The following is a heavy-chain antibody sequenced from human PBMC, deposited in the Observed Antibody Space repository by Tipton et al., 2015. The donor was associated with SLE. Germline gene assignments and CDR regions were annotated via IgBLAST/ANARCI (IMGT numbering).Heavy chain of an antibody. CDR2: ISAYNGNT. CDR3: ARATCAARYSSGWYDY. J-gene: IGHJ4*02. V-gene: IGHV1-18*01. CDR1: GYTFTSYG. D-gene: IGHD6-19*01. Sequence: QVQLVQSGAEVKKPGASVKVSCKASGYTFTSYGISWVRQAPGQGLEWMGWISAYNGNTNCAQKLQGRVTMTTDTSTSTAYMELRSLRSDDTAVYYCARATCAARYSSGWYDYWGQGTLVTVSS.